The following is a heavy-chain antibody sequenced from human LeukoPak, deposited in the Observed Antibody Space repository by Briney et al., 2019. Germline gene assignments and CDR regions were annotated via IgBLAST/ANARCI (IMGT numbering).Heavy chain of an antibody. V-gene: IGHV3-21*01. CDR1: GFTFSSYS. CDR2: ISSSSSYI. Sequence: GGSLRLSCAASGFTFSSYSMNWVRQAPGKGLEWVSSISSSSSYIYYADSVKGRFTISRDNAKNSLYLQMNSLRAEDTAVYYCARDGYDYGDYIDYWGQGTLVTVSS. D-gene: IGHD4-17*01. CDR3: ARDGYDYGDYIDY. J-gene: IGHJ4*02.